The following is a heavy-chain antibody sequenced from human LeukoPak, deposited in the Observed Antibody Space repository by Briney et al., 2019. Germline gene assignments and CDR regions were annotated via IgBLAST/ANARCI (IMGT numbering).Heavy chain of an antibody. Sequence: VASVKVSCKASGGTFSSYAISWVRQAPGQGLEWMGRIIPILGIANYAQKFQGRVTITADKSTSTAYMELSSLRSEDTAVYYCARNYDSSGIDAFDIWGQGTMVTVSS. V-gene: IGHV1-69*04. J-gene: IGHJ3*02. CDR2: IIPILGIA. CDR3: ARNYDSSGIDAFDI. CDR1: GGTFSSYA. D-gene: IGHD3-22*01.